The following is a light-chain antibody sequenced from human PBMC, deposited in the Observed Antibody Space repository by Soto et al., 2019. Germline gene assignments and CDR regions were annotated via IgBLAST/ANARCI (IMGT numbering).Light chain of an antibody. CDR3: QQYARSPLA. CDR1: QNVARNY. J-gene: IGKJ4*01. Sequence: VMTQAPATLSVSPGERATLSCRASQNVARNYLAWYQQRPGQAPRLLIYDASTRATGIPDRFSGSGSGTDFTLTISRLEPEDFAVYFCQQYARSPLAFGGGTKVDIK. V-gene: IGKV3-20*01. CDR2: DAS.